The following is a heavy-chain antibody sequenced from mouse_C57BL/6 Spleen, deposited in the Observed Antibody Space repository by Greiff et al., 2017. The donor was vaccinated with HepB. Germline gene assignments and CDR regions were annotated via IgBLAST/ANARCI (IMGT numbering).Heavy chain of an antibody. J-gene: IGHJ1*03. V-gene: IGHV5-17*01. CDR2: ISSGSSTI. D-gene: IGHD1-1*01. CDR1: GFTFSDYG. CDR3: AREGNYYGSSYRYFDV. Sequence: VQLKESGGGLVKPGGSLKLSCAASGFTFSDYGMHWVRQAPEKGLEWVAYISSGSSTIYYADTVKGRFTISRDNAKNTLFLQMTSLRSEDTAMYYCAREGNYYGSSYRYFDVWGTGTTVTVSS.